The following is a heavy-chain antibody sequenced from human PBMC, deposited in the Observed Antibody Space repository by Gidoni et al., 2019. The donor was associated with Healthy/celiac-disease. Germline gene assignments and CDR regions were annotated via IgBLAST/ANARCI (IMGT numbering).Heavy chain of an antibody. D-gene: IGHD6-19*01. Sequence: VQLVESGGVVVQPGRSLRLSCAASGFTFSSYAMHWVRQAPGKGLEWVAVISYDGSNKYYADSVKGRFTISRDNSKNTLYLQMNSLRAEDTAVYYCARDRYGGAVAGTLDYWGQGTLVTVSS. V-gene: IGHV3-30-3*01. J-gene: IGHJ4*02. CDR2: ISYDGSNK. CDR1: GFTFSSYA. CDR3: ARDRYGGAVAGTLDY.